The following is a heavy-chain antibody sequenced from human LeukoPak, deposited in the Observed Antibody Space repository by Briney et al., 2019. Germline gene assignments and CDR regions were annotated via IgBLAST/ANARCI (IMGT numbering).Heavy chain of an antibody. CDR2: IRYDGSNK. D-gene: IGHD3-3*01. CDR1: GFTFSSYG. Sequence: GGSLRLSCAASGFTFSSYGMHRVRQAPGKGLEWVAFIRYDGSNKYYADSVKGRFTISRDNSKNTLYLQMNSLRAEDTAVYYCAKDQITIFGVVIPSPLDYWGQGTLVTVSS. CDR3: AKDQITIFGVVIPSPLDY. V-gene: IGHV3-30*02. J-gene: IGHJ4*02.